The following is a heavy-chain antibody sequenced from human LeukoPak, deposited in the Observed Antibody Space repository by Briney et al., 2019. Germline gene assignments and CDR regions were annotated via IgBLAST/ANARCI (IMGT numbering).Heavy chain of an antibody. D-gene: IGHD5/OR15-5a*01. CDR1: GFTFSSYA. Sequence: GGSLRLSCAASGFTFSSYAMHWVRQAPGKGLEWVAVISYDGSNKYYADSVKGRFTISRDNSKNTLYLQMNSLRAEDTAVYYCARDSTRTDAFDIWGQGTMVTVSS. CDR2: ISYDGSNK. CDR3: ARDSTRTDAFDI. V-gene: IGHV3-30-3*01. J-gene: IGHJ3*02.